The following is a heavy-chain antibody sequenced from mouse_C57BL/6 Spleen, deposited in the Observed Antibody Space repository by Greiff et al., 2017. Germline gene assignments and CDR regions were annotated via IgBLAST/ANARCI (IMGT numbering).Heavy chain of an antibody. D-gene: IGHD3-2*02. J-gene: IGHJ2*01. Sequence: QVQLQQPGAELVKPGASVKLSCKASGYTFTSYWMQWVKQRPGQGLEWIGEIDPSDSYTNYNQKFKGKATLTVDTSSSTAYMQLSSLTSEDSAVYYCGRTAAQAHFGYRGQSTTLPVP. V-gene: IGHV1-50*01. CDR1: GYTFTSYW. CDR3: GRTAAQAHFGY. CDR2: IDPSDSYT.